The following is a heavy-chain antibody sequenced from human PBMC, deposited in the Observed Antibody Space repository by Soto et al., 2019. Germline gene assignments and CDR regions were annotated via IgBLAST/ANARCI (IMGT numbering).Heavy chain of an antibody. Sequence: ASVKVSCKAPGYTFTGYYMHWVRQAPGQGLEWMGWINPNSGGTNYAQKFQGWVTMTRDTSISTAYMELSRLRSDDTAVYYCASGYSYGGYDFQHWGQGTLVTVSS. J-gene: IGHJ1*01. CDR2: INPNSGGT. CDR3: ASGYSYGGYDFQH. V-gene: IGHV1-2*04. D-gene: IGHD5-18*01. CDR1: GYTFTGYY.